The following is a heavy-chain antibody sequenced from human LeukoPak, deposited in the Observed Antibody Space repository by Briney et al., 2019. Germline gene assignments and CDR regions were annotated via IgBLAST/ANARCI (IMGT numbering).Heavy chain of an antibody. J-gene: IGHJ4*02. D-gene: IGHD1-26*01. Sequence: SETLSLTCTVSGGSISSGDYYWSWIRQPPGKGLEWIGYIYYSGSTYYNPSLKSRVTISVDTSKNQFSLKLSSVTAADTAVYYRAREGGASGEVDYWGQGTLVTVSS. CDR1: GGSISSGDYY. CDR2: IYYSGST. V-gene: IGHV4-30-4*08. CDR3: AREGGASGEVDY.